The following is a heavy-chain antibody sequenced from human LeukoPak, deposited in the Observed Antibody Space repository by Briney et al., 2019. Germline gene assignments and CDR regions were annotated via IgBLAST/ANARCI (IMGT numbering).Heavy chain of an antibody. CDR2: MNPNSGNT. CDR3: AKDRATVTNREGRGPFDY. D-gene: IGHD4-17*01. CDR1: GYTFTSYD. Sequence: ASVKVSCKASGYTFTSYDINWVRQATGQGLEWMGWMNPNSGNTGYAQKFQGRVTMTRNTSISTAYMELSSLRSEDTAVYYCAKDRATVTNREGRGPFDYWGQGTLVTVSS. V-gene: IGHV1-8*01. J-gene: IGHJ4*02.